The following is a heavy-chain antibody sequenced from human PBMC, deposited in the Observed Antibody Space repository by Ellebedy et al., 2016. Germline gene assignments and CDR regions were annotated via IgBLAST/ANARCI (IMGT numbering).Heavy chain of an antibody. V-gene: IGHV3-23*01. CDR3: RQGHYANY. CDR1: GLTVSSFF. J-gene: IGHJ4*02. Sequence: GESLKISXAPSGLTVSSFFMGWVRQAPGEGLEWVSTMRGDGAKTHLADSVKGRFTMSRDIPKNTVYLQMNRLRAEDTAVYYCRQGHYANYWGQGTLVTVSS. CDR2: MRGDGAKT. D-gene: IGHD4-17*01.